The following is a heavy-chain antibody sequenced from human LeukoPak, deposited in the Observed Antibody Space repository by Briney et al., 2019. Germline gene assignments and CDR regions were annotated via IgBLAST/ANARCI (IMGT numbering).Heavy chain of an antibody. Sequence: GGSLRPSCAASRLIVSSNYMAWVRQAPGKGLEWVSVIYSGGKTYYADSVKGRFTISRDNSKNTLYLQMNSLRAEDTAVYYCARDRGWFDPWGLGTLVTVSS. CDR3: ARDRGWFDP. V-gene: IGHV3-66*01. CDR2: IYSGGKT. CDR1: RLIVSSNY. J-gene: IGHJ5*02.